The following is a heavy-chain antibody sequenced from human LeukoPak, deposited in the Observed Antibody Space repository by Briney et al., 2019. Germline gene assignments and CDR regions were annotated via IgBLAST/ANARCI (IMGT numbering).Heavy chain of an antibody. CDR3: ARFYDY. J-gene: IGHJ4*02. V-gene: IGHV4-34*01. Sequence: SETLSLTCAVYGGSFSGYYWSWIRQPPGKGLEWIGEINHSGSTNYNPSLKSRVTISVDTSKNQFSLKLSSVTAADTAVYYCARFYDYWGQGTLVTVSS. CDR2: INHSGST. D-gene: IGHD2/OR15-2a*01. CDR1: GGSFSGYY.